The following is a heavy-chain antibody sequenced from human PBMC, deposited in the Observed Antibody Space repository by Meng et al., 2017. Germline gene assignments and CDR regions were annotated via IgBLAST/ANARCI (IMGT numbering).Heavy chain of an antibody. Sequence: GGSLRLSCAASGFTFSSYAMSWVRQAPGKGLEWVANIKQDGSEKYYVDSVKGRFTISRDNAKHSLYLQLNSLRAETTAVYCCARVPSVAGYDAFDIWGQGTLVTVSS. CDR1: GFTFSSYA. D-gene: IGHD6-19*01. CDR2: IKQDGSEK. J-gene: IGHJ3*02. CDR3: ARVPSVAGYDAFDI. V-gene: IGHV3-7*01.